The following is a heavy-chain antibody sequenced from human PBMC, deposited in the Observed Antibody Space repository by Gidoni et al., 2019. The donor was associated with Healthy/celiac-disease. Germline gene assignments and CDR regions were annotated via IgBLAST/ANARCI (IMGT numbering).Heavy chain of an antibody. CDR2: SHHSGST. D-gene: IGHD2-15*01. CDR3: ARATPVPHWFDP. Sequence: QVQLQESGPGLGKPSGTVALTCAVPGGSISRSSWWRWVGQPPGKGREWTGDSHHSGSTNSNPSLTSRVTISVDKSKNQFSLTLSSVTAADTAVYYCARATPVPHWFDPWGQGTLVTVSS. V-gene: IGHV4-4*02. J-gene: IGHJ5*02. CDR1: GGSISRSSW.